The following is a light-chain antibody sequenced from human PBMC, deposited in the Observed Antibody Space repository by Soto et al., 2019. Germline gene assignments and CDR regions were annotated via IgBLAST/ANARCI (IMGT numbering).Light chain of an antibody. Sequence: TQSQATLSVSLGEEVSLSCRASQSVGPNLAWYQQRPGQAPMLLIHWGSTRANGVPARFRGSGRGTEFTLTISNLQSEDLAVYYCQQYENWPPYSFGQGTRLEIK. CDR2: WGS. CDR1: QSVGPN. J-gene: IGKJ2*03. CDR3: QQYENWPPYS. V-gene: IGKV3-15*01.